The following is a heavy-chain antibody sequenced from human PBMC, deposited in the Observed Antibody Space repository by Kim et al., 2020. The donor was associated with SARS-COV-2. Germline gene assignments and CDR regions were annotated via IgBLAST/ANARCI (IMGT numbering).Heavy chain of an antibody. CDR1: GDSIISYY. CDR2: IYNSGST. J-gene: IGHJ4*02. Sequence: SETLSLTCTVSGDSIISYYWSWIRQPPGKGLEWIGYIYNSGSTNYNPSLKSRVTISVDTSKNQFSLKVSSVTAADTAVYYCARMRAAATPFDYWGQGTLVTVSS. CDR3: ARMRAAATPFDY. D-gene: IGHD6-13*01. V-gene: IGHV4-59*13.